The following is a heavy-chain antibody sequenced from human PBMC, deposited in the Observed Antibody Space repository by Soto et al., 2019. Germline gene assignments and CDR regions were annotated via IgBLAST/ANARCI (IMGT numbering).Heavy chain of an antibody. D-gene: IGHD3-3*01. J-gene: IGHJ6*04. Sequence: GSLRLSCRASGFTFSSYAMSWVRQAPGKGLEWVSAISGSGGSTYYADSVKGRFTISRDNSKNTLYLQMNSLRAEDTAVYYCAKESHEITIFGVVTRPYGMDVRGKGTTATISS. CDR3: AKESHEITIFGVVTRPYGMDV. V-gene: IGHV3-23*01. CDR2: ISGSGGST. CDR1: GFTFSSYA.